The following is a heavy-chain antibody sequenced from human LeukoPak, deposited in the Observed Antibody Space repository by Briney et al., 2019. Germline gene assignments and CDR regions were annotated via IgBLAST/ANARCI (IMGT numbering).Heavy chain of an antibody. J-gene: IGHJ4*02. CDR1: GDSISGGSYD. D-gene: IGHD3-22*01. V-gene: IGHV4-39*07. CDR2: TFYNGRT. Sequence: SETLSLTCTVSGDSISGGSYDWGWTRQPPGKGLEWIGSTFYNGRTYYKPSLKSRVPKSVDTSKNQFSLKLSPVTAADTAVSYCARDHYDNSGYPFDYWGQGTLVTVSS. CDR3: ARDHYDNSGYPFDY.